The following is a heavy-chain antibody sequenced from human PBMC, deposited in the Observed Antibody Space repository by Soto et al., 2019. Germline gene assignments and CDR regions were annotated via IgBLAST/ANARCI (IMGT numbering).Heavy chain of an antibody. CDR1: GYTFTSYD. V-gene: IGHV1-8*01. J-gene: IGHJ4*02. D-gene: IGHD2-2*01. CDR2: MNPDSGST. Sequence: QVQLVQSGAEVKKPGASVKVSCQASGYTFTSYDISWVRQATGQGLEWMGWMNPDSGSTVYAQKFQGRVTMTRNTSIAKAYMELSSLRSEDTAVYYCARSDSPGECSSTSCYEDYWGQGTLVTVSS. CDR3: ARSDSPGECSSTSCYEDY.